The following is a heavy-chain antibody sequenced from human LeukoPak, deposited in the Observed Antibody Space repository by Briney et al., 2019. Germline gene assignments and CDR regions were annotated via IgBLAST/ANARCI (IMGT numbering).Heavy chain of an antibody. CDR1: GFTFSNYG. D-gene: IGHD1-1*01. CDR2: ISYDGVNK. J-gene: IGHJ6*02. Sequence: HPGGSLRLSCAASGFTFSNYGMHWVRQAPGKGLEWVALISYDGVNKYYADSVKGRFTISRDNSKNTLYLRMNSLRVEDTALYYCAKLRELVTYYYYYGLDVWGQGTTVTVSS. CDR3: AKLRELVTYYYYYGLDV. V-gene: IGHV3-30*18.